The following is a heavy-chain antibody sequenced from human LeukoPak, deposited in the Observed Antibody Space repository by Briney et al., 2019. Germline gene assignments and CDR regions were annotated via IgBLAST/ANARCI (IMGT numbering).Heavy chain of an antibody. CDR1: GFTFSSYE. V-gene: IGHV3-48*03. CDR2: ISSSGSTI. J-gene: IGHJ4*02. CDR3: ARWPSVRGVIRGDY. D-gene: IGHD3-10*01. Sequence: GGSLRLSCAASGFTFSSYEMNWVRQAPGKGLEWVSYISSSGSTIYYADSVKGRFTISGDNAKNSLYLQMNSLRAEDTAVYYCARWPSVRGVIRGDYWGQGTLVTVSS.